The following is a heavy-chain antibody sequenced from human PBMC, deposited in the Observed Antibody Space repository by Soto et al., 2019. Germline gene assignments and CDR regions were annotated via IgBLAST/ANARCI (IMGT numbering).Heavy chain of an antibody. CDR1: GYTFTSYY. J-gene: IGHJ4*02. D-gene: IGHD3-22*01. Sequence: QVQLVQSGAEVKKPGASVKVSCKASGYTFTSYYMHWVRQAPGQGLEWMGIINPSGGSTSYAQKFQGRVTITRDTSTSTVYMELSSLRSEDTAVYYCARGDYYDSSGYPERFDYWGQGTLVTVSS. CDR3: ARGDYYDSSGYPERFDY. V-gene: IGHV1-46*01. CDR2: INPSGGST.